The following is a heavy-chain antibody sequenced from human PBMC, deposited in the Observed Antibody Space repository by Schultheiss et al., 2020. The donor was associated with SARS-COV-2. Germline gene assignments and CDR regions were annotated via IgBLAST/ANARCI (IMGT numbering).Heavy chain of an antibody. CDR2: INHSGST. CDR3: ARPRHYYDSSGYDY. J-gene: IGHJ4*02. D-gene: IGHD3-22*01. V-gene: IGHV4-34*01. Sequence: SETLSLTCAVYGGSISSYYWSWVRQPPGKGLEWIGEINHSGSTYYNPSLKSRVTISVDTSKNQFSLKLSSVTAADTAVYYCARPRHYYDSSGYDYWGQGTLVTVSS. CDR1: GGSISSYY.